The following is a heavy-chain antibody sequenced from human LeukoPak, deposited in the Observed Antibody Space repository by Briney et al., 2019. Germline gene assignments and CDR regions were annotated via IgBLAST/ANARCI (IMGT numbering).Heavy chain of an antibody. Sequence: SETLSLTCTVSGGSVSSGSYYWSWIRQPPGKGLEWIGYIYYGGSTNYNPSLKSRVTISVDTSKNQFSLKLSSVTAADTAVYYCAAQERQQLNFDYWGQGTLVTVSS. CDR1: GGSVSSGSYY. V-gene: IGHV4-61*01. D-gene: IGHD6-13*01. CDR2: IYYGGST. CDR3: AAQERQQLNFDY. J-gene: IGHJ4*02.